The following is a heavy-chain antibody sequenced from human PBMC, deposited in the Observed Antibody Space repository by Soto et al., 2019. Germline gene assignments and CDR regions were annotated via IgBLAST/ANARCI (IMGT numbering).Heavy chain of an antibody. D-gene: IGHD1-1*01. CDR2: ISYEGSNK. J-gene: IGHJ3*01. V-gene: IGHV3-30-3*01. Sequence: QVQLVESGGGVVQPGRSLRLSCAAFGFTFDDYSMHWVRQAPGKGLEWVALISYEGSNKYYADSVKGRFTISRDNAKNTLFLEVNSLRTEDTAVYYCALPHSQSAWNDGFDFWGQGTMVTVSS. CDR1: GFTFDDYS. CDR3: ALPHSQSAWNDGFDF.